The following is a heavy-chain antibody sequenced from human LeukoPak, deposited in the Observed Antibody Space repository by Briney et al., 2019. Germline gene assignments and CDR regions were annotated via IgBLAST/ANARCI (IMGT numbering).Heavy chain of an antibody. Sequence: SETLSLSCAVSTDSITSNWWSWVRQPPGKGLEWIGEVHKSGSTNYYPSLQSRVTISIDKSKNQIALELTSVTAADTAVYYCAKEIVGAPTPGAYWGQGILVTVSS. D-gene: IGHD1-26*01. V-gene: IGHV4-4*02. CDR3: AKEIVGAPTPGAY. CDR2: VHKSGST. J-gene: IGHJ4*02. CDR1: TDSITSNW.